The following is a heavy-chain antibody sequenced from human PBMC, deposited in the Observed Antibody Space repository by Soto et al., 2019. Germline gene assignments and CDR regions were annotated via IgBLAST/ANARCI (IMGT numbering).Heavy chain of an antibody. V-gene: IGHV3-23*01. D-gene: IGHD3-16*01. CDR2: ISSDGSNR. J-gene: IGHJ4*02. CDR1: GFTFSDYY. Sequence: GGSLRLSCAASGFTFSDYYMSWIRQAPGKGPEWISTISSDGSNRHYADSVLGRFTISRDSSRNTVNLLMNRLRVEDTARYFCVSWASVHFDYWGPGTLGTVS. CDR3: VSWASVHFDY.